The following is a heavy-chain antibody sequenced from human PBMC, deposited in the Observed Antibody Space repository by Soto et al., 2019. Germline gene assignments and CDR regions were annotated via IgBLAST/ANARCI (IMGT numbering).Heavy chain of an antibody. CDR1: GGSVTRYY. CDR3: ARDDPVAGFIDY. Sequence: SETLSLTCTVSGGSVTRYYWSWIRQPPGRGLEWIGHIYYRGTTNYNPSLKSRVTISLDTSKNQFSLNLSSVTAADTAVYYCARDDPVAGFIDYWGQGIMVTVSS. CDR2: IYYRGTT. J-gene: IGHJ4*02. V-gene: IGHV4-59*02. D-gene: IGHD6-19*01.